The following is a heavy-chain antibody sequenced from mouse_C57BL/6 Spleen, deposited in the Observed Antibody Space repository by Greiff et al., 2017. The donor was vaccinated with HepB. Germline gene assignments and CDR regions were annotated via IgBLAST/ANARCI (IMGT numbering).Heavy chain of an antibody. J-gene: IGHJ1*03. Sequence: VQLKESGAELVRPGASVKLSCTASGFNIKDYYMHWVKQRPEQGLEWIGRIDPEDGDTEYAPKFQGKATMTADTSSNTAYLQLSSLTSEDTAVYYCTPFITTVDWYFDVWGTGTTVTVSS. CDR3: TPFITTVDWYFDV. V-gene: IGHV14-1*01. CDR2: IDPEDGDT. D-gene: IGHD1-1*01. CDR1: GFNIKDYY.